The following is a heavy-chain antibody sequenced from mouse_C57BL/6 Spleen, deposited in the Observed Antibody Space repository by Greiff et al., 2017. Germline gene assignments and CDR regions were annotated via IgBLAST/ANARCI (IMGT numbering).Heavy chain of an antibody. D-gene: IGHD1-1*01. CDR2: INPNNGGT. Sequence: EVQLQESGPELVKPGASVKMSCKASGYTFTDYNMHWVKQSHGKSLEWIGYINPNNGGTSYNQKFKGKATLTVTKSSSTAYMELRSLTSEDSAVYYCARADYGSSPFDYWGQGTTLTVSS. CDR1: GYTFTDYN. J-gene: IGHJ2*01. V-gene: IGHV1-22*01. CDR3: ARADYGSSPFDY.